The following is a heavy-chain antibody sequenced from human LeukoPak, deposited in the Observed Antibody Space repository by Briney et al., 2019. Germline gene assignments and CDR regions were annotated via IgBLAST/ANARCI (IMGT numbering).Heavy chain of an antibody. CDR1: GFTFSSSA. Sequence: GGSLRLSCAASGFTFSSSAMSWVRQAPGKGLEWVSNISGSGSGGSTYYADSVKGRFTISRDNSKNTLYLQMNSLRAEDTAVYYCARSGYNRFDYWGQGTLVTVSS. D-gene: IGHD5-24*01. CDR3: ARSGYNRFDY. V-gene: IGHV3-23*01. CDR2: ISGSGSGGST. J-gene: IGHJ4*02.